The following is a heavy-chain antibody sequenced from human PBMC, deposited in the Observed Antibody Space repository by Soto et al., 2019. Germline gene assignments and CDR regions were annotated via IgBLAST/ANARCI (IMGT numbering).Heavy chain of an antibody. V-gene: IGHV1-2*04. CDR1: GYTFTGYY. CDR3: ARAGENSRVFDY. J-gene: IGHJ4*02. Sequence: GASVKVSCKASGYTFTGYYMHWVRQAPGQGPEWMGWINPNSGGTNYAQKLQGWVTMTRDTSISTAYMELSRLRSDDTAVYYCARAGENSRVFDYWGQGTLVTVSS. CDR2: INPNSGGT. D-gene: IGHD3-22*01.